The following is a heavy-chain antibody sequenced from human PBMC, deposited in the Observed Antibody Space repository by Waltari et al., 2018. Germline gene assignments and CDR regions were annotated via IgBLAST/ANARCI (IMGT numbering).Heavy chain of an antibody. Sequence: QLQLQESGPGLVKPSGPLSLTCTVPGDSMTSTDCWSWVRQPPRKGLEWVGQVRGDGKTNYNPSFAGRVAVSLDTSINQFSLRVTSATAADTAVYYCARDRGRGLYLDSWGQGTLVTVSP. CDR2: VRGDGKT. CDR1: GDSMTSTDC. V-gene: IGHV4-4*02. CDR3: ARDRGRGLYLDS. J-gene: IGHJ4*02. D-gene: IGHD2-15*01.